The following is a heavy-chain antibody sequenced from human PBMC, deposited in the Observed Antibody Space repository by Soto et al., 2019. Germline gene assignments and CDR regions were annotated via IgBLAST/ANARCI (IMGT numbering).Heavy chain of an antibody. J-gene: IGHJ4*02. CDR3: AKEMSFGRPYDY. Sequence: EVQLLQSGGGLVQPGGSLRLSCAASGFTFFSYAMSWVRQGPGEGLEWVSAISGDATRTYYADSVNGRFTISRDNSKNTLFLQMNSLRDEDTAFYYCAKEMSFGRPYDYWGQGTLVTVS. CDR1: GFTFFSYA. CDR2: ISGDATRT. D-gene: IGHD3-3*01. V-gene: IGHV3-23*01.